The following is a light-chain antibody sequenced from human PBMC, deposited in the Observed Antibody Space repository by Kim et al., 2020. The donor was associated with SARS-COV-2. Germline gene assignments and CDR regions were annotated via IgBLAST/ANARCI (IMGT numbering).Light chain of an antibody. CDR2: YDT. CDR3: QVWDTTSDHVV. Sequence: APGETARISCGASDIGRLSVHWYQQKPGHTPVVVIYYDTNRPSELPERFSGSNSGNTATLTISTVEAGDEADYYCQVWDTTSDHVVFGGGTQLTVL. V-gene: IGLV3-21*04. J-gene: IGLJ2*01. CDR1: DIGRLS.